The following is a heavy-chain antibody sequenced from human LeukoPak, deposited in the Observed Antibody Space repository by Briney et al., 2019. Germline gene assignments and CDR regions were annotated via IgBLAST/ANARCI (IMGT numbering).Heavy chain of an antibody. CDR2: INHSGST. J-gene: IGHJ6*03. D-gene: IGHD1-1*01. V-gene: IGHV4-34*01. CDR1: GFTFSSYE. Sequence: GSLRLSCAASGFTFSSYEMNWVRQAPGKGLEWIGEINHSGSTNYNPSLKSRVTISVDTSKNQFSLKLSSVTAADTAVYYCARGTGIPNSDYYYYMDVWGKGTTVTVSS. CDR3: ARGTGIPNSDYYYYMDV.